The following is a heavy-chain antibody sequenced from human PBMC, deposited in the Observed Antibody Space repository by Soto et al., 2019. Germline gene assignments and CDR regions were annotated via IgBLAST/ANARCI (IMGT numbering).Heavy chain of an antibody. J-gene: IGHJ4*02. D-gene: IGHD3-9*01. V-gene: IGHV3-30*18. Sequence: QVQLVESGGGVVQPGRSLRLSCAASGFTFSSYGMHWVRQAPGKGLEWVAVISYDGSNKYYADSVKGRFTISRDNSKNTLYLQMNCLRAEDTAVYYCAKGRLRYFDWLFDYWGQGTLVTVSS. CDR2: ISYDGSNK. CDR1: GFTFSSYG. CDR3: AKGRLRYFDWLFDY.